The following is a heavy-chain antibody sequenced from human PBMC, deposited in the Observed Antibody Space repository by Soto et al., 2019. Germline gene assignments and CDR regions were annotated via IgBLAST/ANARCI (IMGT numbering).Heavy chain of an antibody. J-gene: IGHJ6*02. CDR3: ARPPFDFWSGADYYGMDV. CDR1: GFTFSSYA. V-gene: IGHV3-23*01. CDR2: ISGSGGST. Sequence: GGSLRLSCAASGFTFSSYAMSWVRQAPGKGLEWVSAISGSGGSTYYADSVKGRFTISRDNSKNTLYLQMNSLRAEDTAIYYCARPPFDFWSGADYYGMDVWGQGTTVTVSS. D-gene: IGHD3-3*01.